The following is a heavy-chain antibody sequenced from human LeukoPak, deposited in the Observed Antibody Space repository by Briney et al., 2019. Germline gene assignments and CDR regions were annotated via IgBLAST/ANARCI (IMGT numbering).Heavy chain of an antibody. V-gene: IGHV4-30-2*01. CDR2: INHSGST. CDR1: GDSISSGGYS. Sequence: PSETLSLTCAVSGDSISSGGYSWSWIRQPPGKGLEWIGEINHSGSTNYNPSLKSRITISVDTSKNQFSLKLSSVTAADTAVYYCADYGDYYVWGQGTLVTVSS. D-gene: IGHD4-17*01. J-gene: IGHJ4*02. CDR3: ADYGDYYV.